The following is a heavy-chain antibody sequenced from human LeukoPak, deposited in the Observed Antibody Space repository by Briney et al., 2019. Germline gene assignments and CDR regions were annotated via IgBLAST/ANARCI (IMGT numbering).Heavy chain of an antibody. J-gene: IGHJ4*02. CDR3: AKGAYDYVWGSYHNFDY. CDR2: ISNDGGNI. D-gene: IGHD3-16*02. CDR1: GFIFSSFG. Sequence: PGGSLRLSCTASGFIFSSFGMHWVRQAPGKGLEWVAVISNDGGNIYHADSAKGRFTISRDNSRNTLYLQMNSLRVDDTAMYYCAKGAYDYVWGSYHNFDYWGQGTLVTVSS. V-gene: IGHV3-30*18.